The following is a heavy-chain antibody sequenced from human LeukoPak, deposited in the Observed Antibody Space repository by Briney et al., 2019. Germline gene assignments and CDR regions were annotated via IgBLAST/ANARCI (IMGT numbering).Heavy chain of an antibody. D-gene: IGHD3-9*01. J-gene: IGHJ4*02. CDR1: GYTFTSYG. Sequence: ASVNVSCKASGYTFTSYGISWVRQAPGQGLEWMGWISAYNDNTNYAQKLQGRVTMTTDTSTSTAYMELRSLRSDDTAVYYCARVHYDILTGYSYFDYWGQGTLVTVYS. V-gene: IGHV1-18*01. CDR2: ISAYNDNT. CDR3: ARVHYDILTGYSYFDY.